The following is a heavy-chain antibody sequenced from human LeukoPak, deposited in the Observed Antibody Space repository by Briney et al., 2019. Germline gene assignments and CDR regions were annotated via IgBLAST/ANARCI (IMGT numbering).Heavy chain of an antibody. V-gene: IGHV1-2*02. J-gene: IGHJ4*02. D-gene: IGHD1-26*01. CDR2: INPNSGGT. CDR1: GYTFTGYY. Sequence: ASVKVSCKASGYTFTGYYMHWVRQAPGPGREGMGWINPNSGGTNYAQKFQGRVTMTRDTYISTAYMELSRLRSDDTAVYYCARAKVGATAGFDYWGQGTLVTVSS. CDR3: ARAKVGATAGFDY.